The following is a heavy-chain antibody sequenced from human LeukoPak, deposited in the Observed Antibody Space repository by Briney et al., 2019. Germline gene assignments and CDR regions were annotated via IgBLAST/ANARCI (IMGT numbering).Heavy chain of an antibody. V-gene: IGHV4-38-2*02. D-gene: IGHD1-26*01. J-gene: IGHJ4*02. CDR2: IYHSGST. CDR3: ARARSGSGSYSDY. CDR1: GYSISSGYY. Sequence: SETLSLTCTVSGYSISSGYYWGWIRQPPGKGLEWIGSIYHSGSTYYNPSLKSRVTISVDTSKNQFSLKLSSVTAADTAVYYCARARSGSGSYSDYWGQGTLVTVSS.